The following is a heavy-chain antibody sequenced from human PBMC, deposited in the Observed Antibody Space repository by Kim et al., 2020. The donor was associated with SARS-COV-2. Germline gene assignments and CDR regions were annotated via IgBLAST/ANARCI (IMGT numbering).Heavy chain of an antibody. Sequence: SETLSLTCGVSGGSMSGLFWSWIRQPPGKGLEWIGEVNDSGSTHLNPSLKSRDTLSTDTYKKEFSLKMTSLTVADTAMYYCARLSLAQTDYWGQGTLVTVSS. J-gene: IGHJ4*02. V-gene: IGHV4-34*01. D-gene: IGHD1-26*01. CDR1: GGSMSGLF. CDR2: VNDSGST. CDR3: ARLSLAQTDY.